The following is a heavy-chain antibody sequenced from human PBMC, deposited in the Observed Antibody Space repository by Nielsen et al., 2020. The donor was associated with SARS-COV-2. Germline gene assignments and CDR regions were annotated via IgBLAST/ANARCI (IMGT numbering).Heavy chain of an antibody. Sequence: GESLKISCKGSGYSFTSYWIGWVRQMLGKGLEWMGIIYPGDSDTRYSPSFQGQVTISADKSISTAYLQWSSLKASDTAMYYCARHGPGYCSGGSCYPEYNWFDPWGQGTLVTVSS. CDR3: ARHGPGYCSGGSCYPEYNWFDP. V-gene: IGHV5-51*01. CDR1: GYSFTSYW. CDR2: IYPGDSDT. D-gene: IGHD2-15*01. J-gene: IGHJ5*02.